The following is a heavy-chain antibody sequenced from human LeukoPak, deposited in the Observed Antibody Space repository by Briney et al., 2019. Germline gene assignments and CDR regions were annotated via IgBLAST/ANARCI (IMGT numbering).Heavy chain of an antibody. CDR3: ARDNDSSGYYRHLYYFDY. CDR1: GGSITSTGYY. CDR2: IYYSGST. V-gene: IGHV4-39*02. J-gene: IGHJ4*02. D-gene: IGHD3-22*01. Sequence: SETLSLTCTVSGGSITSTGYYWGWIRQPPGKGLEWIGSIYYSGSTYYNPSLKSRVTISVDKSKNQFSLKLSSVTAADTAVYYCARDNDSSGYYRHLYYFDYWGQGTLVTVSS.